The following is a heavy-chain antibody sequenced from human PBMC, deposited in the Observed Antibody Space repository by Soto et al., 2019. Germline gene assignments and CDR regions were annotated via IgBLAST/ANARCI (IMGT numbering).Heavy chain of an antibody. CDR2: IYHSGST. CDR1: GGSISSGGYS. CDR3: ARGTDRQPPDYGMDG. J-gene: IGHJ6*02. V-gene: IGHV4-30-2*01. Sequence: SETLSLTCAVSGGSISSGGYSWSWIRQPPGKGLEWLGYIYHSGSTSYNPPLKSRVTISVDRSRNQFSLKLSSVTAADTAVYYCARGTDRQPPDYGMDGWGQGTTVTVSS.